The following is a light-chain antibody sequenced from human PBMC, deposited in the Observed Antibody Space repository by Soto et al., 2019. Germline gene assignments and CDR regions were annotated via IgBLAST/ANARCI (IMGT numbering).Light chain of an antibody. CDR3: QQSSNWPPLT. CDR1: QSVSSY. J-gene: IGKJ4*01. Sequence: EIVLTQSPATLSLSPGERATLSCRASQSVSSYLAWYQQKPGQAPRLLIYDAANRATGIPARFSGSGSGTEFSLTISSLEPEDFAVSYCQQSSNWPPLTFGGGTKVEIK. V-gene: IGKV3-11*01. CDR2: DAA.